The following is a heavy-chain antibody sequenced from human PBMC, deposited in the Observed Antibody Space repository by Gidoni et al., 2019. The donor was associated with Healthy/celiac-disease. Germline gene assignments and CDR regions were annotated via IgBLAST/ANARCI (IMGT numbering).Heavy chain of an antibody. V-gene: IGHV3-21*01. CDR1: GFTFSSYS. D-gene: IGHD2-2*01. Sequence: EVQLVESGGGLVQPGGSLRLSCAASGFTFSSYSMNWVRQAPERGLECGSTIGSSSYDVYLEDSVKGRFTNSRDNAKNSMYRQRNNLRAEYKCVYYCARASFVPFDYWGQGTLVTVSS. J-gene: IGHJ4*02. CDR3: ARASFVPFDY. CDR2: IGSSSYDV.